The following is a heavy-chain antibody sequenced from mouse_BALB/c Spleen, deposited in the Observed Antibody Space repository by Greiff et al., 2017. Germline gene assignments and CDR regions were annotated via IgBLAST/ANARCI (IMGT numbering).Heavy chain of an antibody. D-gene: IGHD1-1*01. J-gene: IGHJ2*01. CDR1: GFTFSSYT. V-gene: IGHV5-6-4*01. CDR2: ISSGGSYT. Sequence: EVKLVESGGGLVKPGGSLKLSCAASGFTFSSYTMSWVRQTPEKRLEWVATISSGGSYTYYPDSVKGRFTISRDNAKNTLYLQMSSLKSEDTAMYYCTRKTVVADFDYWGQGTTLTVSS. CDR3: TRKTVVADFDY.